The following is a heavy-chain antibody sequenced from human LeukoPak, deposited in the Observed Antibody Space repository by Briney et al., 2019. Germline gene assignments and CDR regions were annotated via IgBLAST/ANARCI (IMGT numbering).Heavy chain of an antibody. V-gene: IGHV1-46*01. CDR2: INPSGSST. J-gene: IGHJ6*03. D-gene: IGHD2-2*01. CDR1: GYTFTSYY. Sequence: ASVKVSCKASGYTFTSYYMHWVRQAPRQGLEWMGVINPSGSSTTCAQKFRGRVILTRDTSTSTVYMDLSSLRSEDTAVYYCARGSTRYYMDVWGKGTTVTVSS. CDR3: ARGSTRYYMDV.